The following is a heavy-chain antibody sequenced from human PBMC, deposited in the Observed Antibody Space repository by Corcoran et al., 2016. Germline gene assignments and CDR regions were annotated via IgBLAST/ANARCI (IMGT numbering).Heavy chain of an antibody. CDR1: GFTFSSYS. CDR3: ARGSGGYSSVYYDHAMDG. CDR2: ISSSSSTE. J-gene: IGHJ6*02. D-gene: IGHD5-18*01. V-gene: IGHV3-48*02. Sequence: EVQLVESGGNLVQPGGSLRLSCAASGFTFSSYSMNWVRQAPGTGLEWVSYISSSSSTEYYADSVKGRFTISRDNAKNALYLQMNSLRDEDTAVNYCARGSGGYSSVYYDHAMDGWGQGTTVTVCS.